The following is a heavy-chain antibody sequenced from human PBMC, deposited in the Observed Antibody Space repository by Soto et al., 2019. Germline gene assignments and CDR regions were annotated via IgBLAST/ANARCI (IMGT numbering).Heavy chain of an antibody. J-gene: IGHJ4*02. CDR2: ISGSGGST. CDR3: AKDRIWFGELHDY. CDR1: GFTFSSYA. Sequence: EVQLLESGGGLVQPGGSLRLSCAASGFTFSSYAMSLVRQAPGKGLEWVSAISGSGGSTYYADSVKGRFTISRDNSKNTLYLQMNSLRAEDTAVYYCAKDRIWFGELHDYWGQGTLVTVSS. V-gene: IGHV3-23*01. D-gene: IGHD3-10*01.